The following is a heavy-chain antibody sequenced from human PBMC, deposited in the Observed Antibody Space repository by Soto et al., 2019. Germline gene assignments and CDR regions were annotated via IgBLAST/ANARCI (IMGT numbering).Heavy chain of an antibody. CDR1: GYSFTRYW. V-gene: IGHV5-10-1*01. J-gene: IGHJ6*02. D-gene: IGHD6-19*01. Sequence: GESLKISCKGSGYSFTRYWISWVRQMPGKGLEWMGRIDPSDSYTNYSPSFQGHVTISADKSISTAYLQWSSPKASDTAMYYCARHIGAVAVLKWDPAYYYYGMDVWGQGTTVTVSS. CDR3: ARHIGAVAVLKWDPAYYYYGMDV. CDR2: IDPSDSYT.